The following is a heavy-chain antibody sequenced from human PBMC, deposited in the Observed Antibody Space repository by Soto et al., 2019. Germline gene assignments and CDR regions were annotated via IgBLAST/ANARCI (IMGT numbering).Heavy chain of an antibody. Sequence: GGSLRLSCSASGFTFSQYVMHWVRQAPGQGLEYISAISSSGNNTYYAESVKGRFTITRDNSKKKVFLQMRSLRPDDMAVYYCVKGDYWGQGTPVTVSS. CDR2: ISSSGNNT. CDR3: VKGDY. V-gene: IGHV3-64D*06. J-gene: IGHJ4*02. CDR1: GFTFSQYV. D-gene: IGHD5-12*01.